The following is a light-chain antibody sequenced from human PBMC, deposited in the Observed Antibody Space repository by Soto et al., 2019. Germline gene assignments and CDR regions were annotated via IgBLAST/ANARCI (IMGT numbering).Light chain of an antibody. CDR1: SGDVGGYNY. CDR2: EVT. CDR3: SAYAGINNFVV. V-gene: IGLV2-8*01. Sequence: QPVLTQPPSASGSPGQSVTISCTGTSGDVGGYNYVSWYQQYPGKATKLMIYEVTKRPSGVPDRFSGSKSGNTASLTVSGLQADDEAVYHCSAYAGINNFVVFGGGTQLTVL. J-gene: IGLJ2*01.